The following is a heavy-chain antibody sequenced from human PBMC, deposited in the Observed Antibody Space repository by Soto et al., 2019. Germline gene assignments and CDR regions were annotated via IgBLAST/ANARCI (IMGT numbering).Heavy chain of an antibody. Sequence: SVKVSCKASGGTFSSYAIGWVRQAPGQGLEWMGGIIPIFGTANYAQKFQGRVTITADESTSTAYMELSSLRSEDTAVYFCARGSSSGWGLFDYWGQGTLVTVSS. D-gene: IGHD6-19*01. CDR1: GGTFSSYA. V-gene: IGHV1-69*13. CDR2: IIPIFGTA. CDR3: ARGSSSGWGLFDY. J-gene: IGHJ4*02.